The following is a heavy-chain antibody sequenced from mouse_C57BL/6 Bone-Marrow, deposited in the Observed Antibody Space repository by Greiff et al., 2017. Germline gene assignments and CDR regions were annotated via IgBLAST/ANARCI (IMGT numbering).Heavy chain of an antibody. Sequence: VQLQQSGAELVRPGASVKLSCTASGFNIKDDYMHWVKQRPEQGLEWIGWIDPENGDTEYASKFQGKATITADTYSNTAYLQLSSLTSEDTAVYYCTTGYGSYYYAMDYWGQGTSVPVSS. CDR1: GFNIKDDY. CDR2: IDPENGDT. D-gene: IGHD1-1*01. CDR3: TTGYGSYYYAMDY. V-gene: IGHV14-4*01. J-gene: IGHJ4*01.